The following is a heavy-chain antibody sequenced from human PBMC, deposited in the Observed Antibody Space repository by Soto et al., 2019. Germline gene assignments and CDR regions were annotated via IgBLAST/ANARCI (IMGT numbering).Heavy chain of an antibody. CDR3: ARTMDYYYGPGSGNGHGV. V-gene: IGHV1-2*02. Sequence: QVQLVQSGAEVKEPGDSVRVSCEASGYTFTAYSIHWVRQAPGQGLEWMGWINPKFGDTTYAQDFQGRFTLTRDMSISTVYMGLSTLNSADTAIYYCARTMDYYYGPGSGNGHGVWGQGTTVNVFS. CDR2: INPKFGDT. J-gene: IGHJ6*02. D-gene: IGHD3-10*01. CDR1: GYTFTAYS.